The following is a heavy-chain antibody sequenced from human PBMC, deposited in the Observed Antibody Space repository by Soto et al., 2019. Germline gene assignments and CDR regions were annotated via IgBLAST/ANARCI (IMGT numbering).Heavy chain of an antibody. V-gene: IGHV1-18*01. D-gene: IGHD2-2*01. CDR3: ARLALPKVTDTIDY. CDR1: GYTFTSYG. J-gene: IGHJ4*01. Sequence: QVQLVQSGAEVKKPGASVKVSCKASGYTFTSYGISWVRQAPGRGLDWMGWISAYNGNTNYAEKLQGRVTMTTDTSTSTAYMELRSPRSDDTVVYYCARLALPKVTDTIDYWGHGTLVTVSS. CDR2: ISAYNGNT.